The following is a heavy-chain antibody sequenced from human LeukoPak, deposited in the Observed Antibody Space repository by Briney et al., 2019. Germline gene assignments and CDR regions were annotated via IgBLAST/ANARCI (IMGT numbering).Heavy chain of an antibody. Sequence: GGSLRLSCAVSGFSFTVYEMHWVRQAPGKGLEWISDISSNGTTTYYADSVKGRFTISRDNAKNSLYLQMNSLRAEDTAVYYCTTLTVASNFDYWGQGSLVTVSS. CDR3: TTLTVASNFDY. CDR1: GFSFTVYE. CDR2: ISSNGTTT. D-gene: IGHD6-19*01. V-gene: IGHV3-48*03. J-gene: IGHJ4*02.